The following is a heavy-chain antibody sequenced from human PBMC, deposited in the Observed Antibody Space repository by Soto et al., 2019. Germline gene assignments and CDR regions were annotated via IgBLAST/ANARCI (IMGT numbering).Heavy chain of an antibody. V-gene: IGHV4-59*01. D-gene: IGHD1-20*01. J-gene: IGHJ4*02. Sequence: PSETLSLTCAVYGGSFSGYYWSWIRQPPGKGLEWIGYIYYSGSTNYNPSLKSRVTISVDTSKNQFSLKLSSVTAADTAVYYCARGSPVRANWNFDYWGQGTLVTVSS. CDR3: ARGSPVRANWNFDY. CDR2: IYYSGST. CDR1: GGSFSGYY.